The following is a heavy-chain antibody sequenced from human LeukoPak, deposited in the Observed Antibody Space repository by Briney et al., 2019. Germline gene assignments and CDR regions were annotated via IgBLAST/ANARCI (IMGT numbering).Heavy chain of an antibody. Sequence: GGSLRLSCTASGFTFGDYAMSWVRQAPGKGLEWVGFIRSKAYGGTTEYAASVKGRFTISRDDSKSIAYLQMNSLRAEDTAVYYCARGLGGGDLDYWGQGTLVTVSS. CDR2: IRSKAYGGTT. CDR3: ARGLGGGDLDY. CDR1: GFTFGDYA. V-gene: IGHV3-49*04. D-gene: IGHD2-21*02. J-gene: IGHJ4*02.